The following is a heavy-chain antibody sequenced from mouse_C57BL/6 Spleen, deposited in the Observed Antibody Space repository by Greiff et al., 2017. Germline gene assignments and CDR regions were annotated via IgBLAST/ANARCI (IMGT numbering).Heavy chain of an antibody. CDR1: GYTFTSYW. D-gene: IGHD1-1*01. CDR3: ARSYGSRSYWYFDV. V-gene: IGHV1-53*01. CDR2: INPSNGGT. J-gene: IGHJ1*03. Sequence: QVQLQQPGTELVKPGASVKLSCKASGYTFTSYWMHWVKQRPGQGLAWIGNINPSNGGTNYNEKFKSKATLTVDKSSSTAYMQLSSLTSEDSAVYYCARSYGSRSYWYFDVWGTGTTVTVSS.